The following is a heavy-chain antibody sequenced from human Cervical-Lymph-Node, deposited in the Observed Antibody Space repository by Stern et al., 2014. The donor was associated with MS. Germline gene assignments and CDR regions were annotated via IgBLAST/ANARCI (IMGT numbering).Heavy chain of an antibody. CDR3: ARDSDLGNGGYGMDV. J-gene: IGHJ6*02. CDR1: GGTFSDYA. CDR2: IIPVFGTA. V-gene: IGHV1-69*01. Sequence: QVQLVQSGAEVKKPGSSVKVSCKASGGTFSDYAISWVRQAPRHGLEWMGGIIPVFGTANYAQKFQGRVTIIADEYTSTAYMELSSLRSEDTAVYYCARDSDLGNGGYGMDVWGQGTTITVSS. D-gene: IGHD5-12*01.